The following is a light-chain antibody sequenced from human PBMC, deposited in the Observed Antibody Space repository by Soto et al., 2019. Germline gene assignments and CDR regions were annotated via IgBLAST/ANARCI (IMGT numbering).Light chain of an antibody. Sequence: EIVLTQSPGTLSLSPGERATLSFGASHGVSSSYLAWYQQKPGQAPKLLIYGASTRDTGIPARFSGSGSGTDFPLTISTMQSEDFAVYYCEQYNNWPLTFGQGTRLEIK. V-gene: IGKV3-15*01. CDR2: GAS. J-gene: IGKJ5*01. CDR1: HGVSSSY. CDR3: EQYNNWPLT.